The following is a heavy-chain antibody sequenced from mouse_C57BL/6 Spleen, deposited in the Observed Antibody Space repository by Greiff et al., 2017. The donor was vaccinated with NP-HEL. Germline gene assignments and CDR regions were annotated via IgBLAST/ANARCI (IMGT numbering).Heavy chain of an antibody. J-gene: IGHJ4*01. CDR1: GYTFTSYW. Sequence: QVQLQQPGAELVRPGTSVKLSCKASGYTFTSYWMHWVKQRPGQGLEWIGVIDPSDSYTNYNQKFKGKATLTVDISSSTAYMQLSSLTSEDSAVYYCARGEPFPYYYAMDYWGQGTSVTVSS. CDR3: ARGEPFPYYYAMDY. V-gene: IGHV1-59*01. CDR2: IDPSDSYT.